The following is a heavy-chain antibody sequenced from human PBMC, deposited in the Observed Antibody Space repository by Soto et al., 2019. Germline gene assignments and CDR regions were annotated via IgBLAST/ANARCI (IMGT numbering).Heavy chain of an antibody. CDR1: GFTFSSYA. CDR3: ARARPARPQGYYGMDV. CDR2: ISGSGGST. J-gene: IGHJ6*02. Sequence: EVQLLESGGGLVQPGGSLRLSCAASGFTFSSYAMSWVRQAPGKGLEWVSAISGSGGSTYYADSVKGRFTISRDNSKNTLYLQMNSLRAEDTAVYYCARARPARPQGYYGMDVWGQGTTVTVSS. D-gene: IGHD2-2*01. V-gene: IGHV3-23*01.